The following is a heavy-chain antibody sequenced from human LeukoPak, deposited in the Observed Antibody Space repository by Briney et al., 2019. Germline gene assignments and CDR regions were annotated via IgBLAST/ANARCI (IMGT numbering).Heavy chain of an antibody. CDR3: ARRGQKILVEMATIDSYYMDV. CDR1: GYTFTSYA. V-gene: IGHV7-4-1*02. CDR2: INTNTGNP. J-gene: IGHJ6*03. Sequence: ASVKVSCKASGYTFTSYAMNWVRQAPGQGLEWMGWINTNTGNPTYAQGFTGRFVFSLDTSVSTAYLQISSLKAEDTAVYYCARRGQKILVEMATIDSYYMDVWGKGTTVTVSS. D-gene: IGHD5-24*01.